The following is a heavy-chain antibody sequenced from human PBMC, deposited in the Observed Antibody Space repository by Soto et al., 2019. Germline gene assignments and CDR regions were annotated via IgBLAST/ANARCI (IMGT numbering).Heavy chain of an antibody. CDR2: INSDGSST. CDR3: ARAKERYNWNDLDY. CDR1: GFTFSSHW. Sequence: GGSLRLSCEASGFTFSSHWMHWVRQGPGKGPVWVSRINSDGSSTTYADSVKGRFSISRDNAKNTLYLQMDSLRTEDTAVYYCARAKERYNWNDLDYWGQGTLVTVSS. D-gene: IGHD1-20*01. J-gene: IGHJ4*02. V-gene: IGHV3-74*01.